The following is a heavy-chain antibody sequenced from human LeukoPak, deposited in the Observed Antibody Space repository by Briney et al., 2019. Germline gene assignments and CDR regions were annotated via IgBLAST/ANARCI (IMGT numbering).Heavy chain of an antibody. CDR2: ISYDGSNK. CDR1: GFTFSSYG. D-gene: IGHD2-8*01. CDR3: AKDHAIRAPCLPDY. V-gene: IGHV3-30*18. Sequence: PGGSLRLSCAASGFTFSSYGMHWVRQAPGKGLEWVAVISYDGSNKYYADSVKGRFTISRDNSKNTLYLQMNGLRAEDTAVYYCAKDHAIRAPCLPDYWGQGTLVTVSS. J-gene: IGHJ4*02.